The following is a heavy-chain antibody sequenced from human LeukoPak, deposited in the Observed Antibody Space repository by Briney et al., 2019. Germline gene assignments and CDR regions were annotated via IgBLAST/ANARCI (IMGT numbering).Heavy chain of an antibody. CDR3: VSLYSRGPGGFDF. D-gene: IGHD4-11*01. CDR2: FFQSGST. Sequence: SETLSLTCTVSGDSVSTYSDYWAWVRQPPGKGLEWIGSFFQSGSTLYNPSLKSRVTIFEDTSKRQVSLWLRSVTAADTAVYYCVSLYSRGPGGFDFWGQGSLVTVSS. J-gene: IGHJ4*02. CDR1: GDSVSTYSDY. V-gene: IGHV4-39*01.